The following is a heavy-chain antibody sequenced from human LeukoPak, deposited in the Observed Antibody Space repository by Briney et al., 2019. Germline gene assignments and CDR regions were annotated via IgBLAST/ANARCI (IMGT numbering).Heavy chain of an antibody. CDR1: GGSISSSNW. V-gene: IGHV4-4*02. J-gene: IGHJ3*02. CDR2: INHSGST. Sequence: SGTLSLTCAVSGGSISSSNWWSWIRQPPGKGLEWIGEINHSGSTNYNPSLKSRVTISVDTSKNQFSLKLSSVTAADTAVYYCARGHDAFDIWGQGTMVTVSS. CDR3: ARGHDAFDI.